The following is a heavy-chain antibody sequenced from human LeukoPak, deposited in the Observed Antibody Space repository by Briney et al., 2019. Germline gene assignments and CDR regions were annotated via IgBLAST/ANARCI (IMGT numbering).Heavy chain of an antibody. CDR2: ISGSGGST. D-gene: IGHD2-21*01. CDR3: AKDLYSYLGAFDI. CDR1: GFTFSSYA. Sequence: GGSLRLSCAASGFTFSSYAMSWVRQAPGKGLEWVSAISGSGGSTYYAHSVKGRFTISRDNSKNTLYLQMNSLRAEDTAVYYCAKDLYSYLGAFDIWGQGTMVTVSS. J-gene: IGHJ3*02. V-gene: IGHV3-23*01.